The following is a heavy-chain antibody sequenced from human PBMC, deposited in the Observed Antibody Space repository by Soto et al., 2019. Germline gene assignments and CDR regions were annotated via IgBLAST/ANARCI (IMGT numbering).Heavy chain of an antibody. V-gene: IGHV4-38-2*02. CDR1: GYSISSGYY. J-gene: IGHJ5*02. Sequence: SETLSLTCTVSGYSISSGYYWGWIRQPPGKGLEWIGSIYHSGSTYYNPSLKSRVTISVDTSKNQFSLKLSSVPAADTAVYYCARDVRDYGEFGFDPWGQGTLVTVSS. D-gene: IGHD4-17*01. CDR2: IYHSGST. CDR3: ARDVRDYGEFGFDP.